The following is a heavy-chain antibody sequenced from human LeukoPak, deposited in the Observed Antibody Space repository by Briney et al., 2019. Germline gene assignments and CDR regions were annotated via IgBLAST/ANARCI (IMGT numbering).Heavy chain of an antibody. CDR1: GFTFSSYW. Sequence: GGSLRLSCAASGFTFSSYWMHWVRQAPGKGLEWVSSISSSSSYIYYADSVKGRFTISRHNAKNSLYLEMSSLRAEDTAVYYCARDEGFCSGGRCHISGFDYWGQGILVTVSS. CDR2: ISSSSSYI. D-gene: IGHD2-15*01. J-gene: IGHJ4*02. CDR3: ARDEGFCSGGRCHISGFDY. V-gene: IGHV3-21*03.